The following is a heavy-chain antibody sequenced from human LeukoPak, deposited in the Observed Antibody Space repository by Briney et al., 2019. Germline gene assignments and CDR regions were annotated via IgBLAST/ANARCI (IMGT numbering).Heavy chain of an antibody. CDR2: ISRSGSII. CDR3: AKDIVADSSWTPCGMDV. CDR1: GFTFSNYK. Sequence: PGGSLRLSCAASGFTFSNYKMNWVRQAPGKGLEGVSYISRSGSIIYYSDSVKGRFTISRDNAKNSLYLQMNSLRAEDTAVYYCAKDIVADSSWTPCGMDVWGQGTTVTVSS. D-gene: IGHD6-13*01. V-gene: IGHV3-48*03. J-gene: IGHJ6*02.